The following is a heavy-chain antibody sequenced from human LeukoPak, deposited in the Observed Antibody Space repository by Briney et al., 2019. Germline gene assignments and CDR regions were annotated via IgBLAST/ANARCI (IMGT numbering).Heavy chain of an antibody. D-gene: IGHD1-26*01. V-gene: IGHV1-8*01. CDR1: GYTFTSYD. Sequence: ASVKVSCKTSGYTFTSYDINWVRQATGQGLEWMGWMNPNSGNTVYAQKFQGRVTMTRNTSISTAYMELSSLRSEDTAVYYCSKVGATTGYYYYMDVWGKGTTVTVSS. CDR2: MNPNSGNT. J-gene: IGHJ6*03. CDR3: SKVGATTGYYYYMDV.